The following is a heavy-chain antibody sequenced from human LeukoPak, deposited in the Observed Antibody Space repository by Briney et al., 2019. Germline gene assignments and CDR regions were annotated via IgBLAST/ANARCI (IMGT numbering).Heavy chain of an antibody. J-gene: IGHJ4*02. V-gene: IGHV4-59*01. CDR1: GGSISSYY. CDR3: ARALSYSSGWYTDY. CDR2: IYYSGST. Sequence: SETLSLTCTVSGGSISSYYWSWIRQPPGKGLEWIGYIYYSGSTNYNPSLKSRVTISVDTSKNQFSLKLSSVTAADTAVYYCARALSYSSGWYTDYWGQGTLVTVSS. D-gene: IGHD6-19*01.